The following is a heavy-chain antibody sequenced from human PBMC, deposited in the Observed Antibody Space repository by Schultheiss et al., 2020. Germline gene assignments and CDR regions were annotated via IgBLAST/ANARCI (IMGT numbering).Heavy chain of an antibody. J-gene: IGHJ1*01. Sequence: GGSLRLSCAASGFTFSSYGMHWVRQAPGKGLEWVSSISSSSSYIYYADSVKGRFTISRDNAKNSLYLQMNSLRAEDTAVYYCARGMTTVTTRYFQHWGQGTLVNVSS. V-gene: IGHV3-21*01. CDR2: ISSSSSYI. D-gene: IGHD4-17*01. CDR3: ARGMTTVTTRYFQH. CDR1: GFTFSSYG.